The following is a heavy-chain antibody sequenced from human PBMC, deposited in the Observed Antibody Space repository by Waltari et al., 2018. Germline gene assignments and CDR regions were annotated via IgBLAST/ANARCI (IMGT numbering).Heavy chain of an antibody. CDR1: GVTLSRSW. CDR3: ARAGLLGAFDV. Sequence: EVHLVESGGGLVQPGGSLRLSCAASGVTLSRSWIHWVRQSPGKGLMWDSRINKDGSSTVYADSVKGRFTISRDDAKNTVSLQMNNLSAEDTALYYCARAGLLGAFDVWGQGTMVTVSS. D-gene: IGHD2-15*01. V-gene: IGHV3-74*03. J-gene: IGHJ3*01. CDR2: INKDGSST.